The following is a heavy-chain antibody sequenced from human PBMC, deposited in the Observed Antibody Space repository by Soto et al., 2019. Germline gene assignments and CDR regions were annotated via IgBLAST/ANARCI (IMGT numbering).Heavy chain of an antibody. D-gene: IGHD6-13*01. CDR1: GFTFDDYG. CDR3: ARYRSWQQLVWHYFVY. V-gene: IGHV3-20*04. J-gene: IGHJ4*02. Sequence: EVQLVESGGGVVRPGGSLRLSCAASGFTFDDYGMSWVRQAPGKGLEWVSGINWNGGSTGYADSVKGRFTISRDNAKNSLYLQMNRVRAGDAALYCCARYRSWQQLVWHYFVYWGQGTLVTVSS. CDR2: INWNGGST.